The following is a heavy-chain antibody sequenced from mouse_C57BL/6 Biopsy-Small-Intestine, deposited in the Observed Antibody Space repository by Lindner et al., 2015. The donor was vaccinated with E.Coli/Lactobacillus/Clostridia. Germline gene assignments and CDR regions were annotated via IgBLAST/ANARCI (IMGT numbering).Heavy chain of an antibody. J-gene: IGHJ4*01. CDR2: INPNNGGT. CDR3: ARNRYYYGSSLYAMDY. D-gene: IGHD1-1*01. CDR1: GYTFTDYN. Sequence: VQLQESGPELVKPGASVKVPCKASGYTFTDYNMDWVKQSHGKSLEWIGDINPNNGGTIYNQKFKGKATLTVDKSSSTAYMELRSLTSEDTAVYYCARNRYYYGSSLYAMDYWGQGTSVTVSS. V-gene: IGHV1-18*01.